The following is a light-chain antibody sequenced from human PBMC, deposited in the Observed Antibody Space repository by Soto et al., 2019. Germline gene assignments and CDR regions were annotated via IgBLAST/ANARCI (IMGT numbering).Light chain of an antibody. CDR3: CSYTGTSTLL. V-gene: IGLV2-23*01. CDR2: EDN. CDR1: SSDVGSYNL. Sequence: QSALTQPASVSGSPGQSITISCTGTSSDVGSYNLVSWYQRHPGKAPKLMIYEDNKRPSGVSNRFSGSKSGNTASLTISGLQAEDEADYYCCSYTGTSTLLFGGGTKLTVL. J-gene: IGLJ2*01.